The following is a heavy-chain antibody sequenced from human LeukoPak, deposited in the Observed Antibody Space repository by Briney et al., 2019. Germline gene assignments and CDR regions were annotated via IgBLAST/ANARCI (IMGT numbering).Heavy chain of an antibody. J-gene: IGHJ4*02. CDR2: INPSGGST. V-gene: IGHV1-46*01. Sequence: ASVKVSCKASRYTFTSYYMHSVRQAPGQGLEGMGIINPSGGSTSYAQKFQGRVTMTRDTSTSTVYMELSSLRSEDTAVYYCARDRRANSSGFDYWGQGTLVTVSS. CDR1: RYTFTSYY. CDR3: ARDRRANSSGFDY. D-gene: IGHD6-19*01.